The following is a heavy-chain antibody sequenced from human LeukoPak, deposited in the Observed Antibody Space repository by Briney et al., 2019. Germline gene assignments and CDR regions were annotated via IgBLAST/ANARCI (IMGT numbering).Heavy chain of an antibody. D-gene: IGHD3-16*01. V-gene: IGHV1-18*01. CDR2: ISAYNGNT. CDR1: GYTFTSYG. Sequence: ASVKVSCKASGYTFTSYGISWVRQAPGQGLEWMGWISAYNGNTNYAQKLQGRVTMTTDTSTSTAYMELRSLRSDDTAVYYCARDPPRPVGLFYYYYGMDVWGQGTTVTVSS. CDR3: ARDPPRPVGLFYYYYGMDV. J-gene: IGHJ6*02.